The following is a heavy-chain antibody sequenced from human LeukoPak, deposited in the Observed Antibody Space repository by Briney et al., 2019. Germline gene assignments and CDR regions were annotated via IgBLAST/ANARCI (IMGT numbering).Heavy chain of an antibody. V-gene: IGHV3-53*01. CDR1: GVAVNSYF. J-gene: IGHJ4*02. D-gene: IGHD2-15*01. CDR2: ISSEGFT. CDR3: ARGRGGD. Sequence: GGSLRLSCAVAGVAVNSYFMGWVRQAPGKGLEWVSLISSEGFTYYADSVKGRFTISKDNSKNTLYLQMNSLRAEDTALYYCARGRGGDWGRGALVTVSS.